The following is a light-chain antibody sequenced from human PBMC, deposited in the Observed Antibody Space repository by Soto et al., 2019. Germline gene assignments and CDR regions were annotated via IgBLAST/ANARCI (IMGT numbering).Light chain of an antibody. V-gene: IGLV6-57*04. Sequence: NFMLTQPHSVSKSPGKTVTISCTRSTGSIAGNYVQWYQQRPGSAPTTVIYEHNQRPSGVPDRFSGSIDSSSNSASLTISVLKTDDKADYYCQSYDRSNQVFGGGTKLTVL. CDR1: TGSIAGNY. CDR3: QSYDRSNQV. CDR2: EHN. J-gene: IGLJ3*02.